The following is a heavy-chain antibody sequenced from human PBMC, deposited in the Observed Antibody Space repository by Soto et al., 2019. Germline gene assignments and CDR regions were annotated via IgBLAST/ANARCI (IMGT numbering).Heavy chain of an antibody. D-gene: IGHD5-12*01. CDR2: IIPILGIA. V-gene: IGHV1-69*02. CDR3: ARAYSGYDQSGLY. Sequence: CKDPRVAINSKTISCVRPAPGQGLEWMGRIIPILGIANYAQKFQGRVTITADKSTSTAYMELSSLRSEDTAVYYCARAYSGYDQSGLYWGQGTLFTVSS. J-gene: IGHJ4*02. CDR1: RVAINSKT.